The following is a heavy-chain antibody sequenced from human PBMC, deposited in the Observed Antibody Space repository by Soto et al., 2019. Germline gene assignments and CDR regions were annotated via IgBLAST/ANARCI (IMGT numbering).Heavy chain of an antibody. D-gene: IGHD5-12*01. Sequence: GGSLRLSCAASGFTFSSYAMSWVRQAPGKGLEWVSAISGSGGSTYYADSVKGRFTISRDNSKNTLYLQMNSLRAEDTAVYYCAKSVVATFVHYYYYGMDVWGQGTTVTVSS. CDR3: AKSVVATFVHYYYYGMDV. CDR2: ISGSGGST. V-gene: IGHV3-23*01. CDR1: GFTFSSYA. J-gene: IGHJ6*02.